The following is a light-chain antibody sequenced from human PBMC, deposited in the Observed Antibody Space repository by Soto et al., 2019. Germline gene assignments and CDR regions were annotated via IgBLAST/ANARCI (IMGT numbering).Light chain of an antibody. CDR2: GAS. Sequence: EIVMTQSPATLSVSPGERATLSRRASQSVSNNLAWYQQQPGQAPRLLIYGASTTASGIPARFSASGSGTEFTLTISSLQSEDFAVYYCLHYNDWPRWTFGQGTKVEV. CDR1: QSVSNN. J-gene: IGKJ1*01. CDR3: LHYNDWPRWT. V-gene: IGKV3-15*01.